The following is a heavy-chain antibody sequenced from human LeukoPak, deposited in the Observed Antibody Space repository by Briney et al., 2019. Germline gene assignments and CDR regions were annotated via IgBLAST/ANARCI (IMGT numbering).Heavy chain of an antibody. Sequence: TGGSLRLSCAASGFTFSSYSMNWVRQAPGKGLEWVSSISSSSSYIYYADSVKGRFTISRDNAKNSLYLQMNSLRAEDTAVYYCARDRYYDSSGYYPGGGSDYWGQGTLVTVSS. CDR2: ISSSSSYI. CDR1: GFTFSSYS. D-gene: IGHD3-22*01. V-gene: IGHV3-21*01. J-gene: IGHJ4*02. CDR3: ARDRYYDSSGYYPGGGSDY.